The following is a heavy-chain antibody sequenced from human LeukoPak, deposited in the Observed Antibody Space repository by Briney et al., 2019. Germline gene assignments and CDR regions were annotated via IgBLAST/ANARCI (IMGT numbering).Heavy chain of an antibody. CDR1: GGSISSSSYY. D-gene: IGHD2-21*01. J-gene: IGHJ4*02. CDR3: ARGVMLFSFDY. Sequence: PSGTLSLTCTVSGGSISSSSYYWGWIRQPPGKGLEWIGSIYYSGSTYYNPSLKSRVTISVDTSKNQFSLKLSSVTAADTAVYYCARGVMLFSFDYWGQGTLVTVSS. CDR2: IYYSGST. V-gene: IGHV4-39*01.